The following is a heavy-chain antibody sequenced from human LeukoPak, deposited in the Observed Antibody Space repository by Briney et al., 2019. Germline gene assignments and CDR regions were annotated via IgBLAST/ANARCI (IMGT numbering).Heavy chain of an antibody. CDR3: ARVRQGAWYFDL. CDR2: IYSGGST. V-gene: IGHV3-66*01. CDR1: GFTVSSNY. Sequence: GGSLRLSCAASGFTVSSNYMSWVRQAPGKGLEWVSVIYSGGSTYYADSVKGRFTISRDNAKDTVFLQMNSLRAEDTALYYCARVRQGAWYFDLWGRGTLVTVSS. D-gene: IGHD3-16*01. J-gene: IGHJ2*01.